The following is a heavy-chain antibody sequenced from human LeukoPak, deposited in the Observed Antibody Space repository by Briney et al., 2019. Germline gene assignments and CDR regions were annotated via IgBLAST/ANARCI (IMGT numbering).Heavy chain of an antibody. CDR2: ISGSGGST. CDR3: AKDTEYSINGMDV. D-gene: IGHD6-6*01. Sequence: GGSLRLSCAASGFTFSSYAMSWVRQAPGKGPEWVSAISGSGGSTYYADSVKGRFTISRDNSKNTLYLQMNSLRAEDTAVYYCAKDTEYSINGMDVWGKGTTVTVSS. J-gene: IGHJ6*04. V-gene: IGHV3-23*01. CDR1: GFTFSSYA.